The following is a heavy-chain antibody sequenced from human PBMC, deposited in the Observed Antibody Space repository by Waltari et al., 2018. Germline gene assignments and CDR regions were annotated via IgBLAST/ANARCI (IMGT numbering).Heavy chain of an antibody. J-gene: IGHJ3*02. CDR1: GFTFSSYG. Sequence: QVQLVESGGGVVQPGRSLRLSCAASGFTFSSYGMNWVRQAPGKGLEWVAVIWYDGSNKYYADSVKGRFTISRDNSKNTLYLQMNSLRAEDTAMYYCAKDLGVGATGAFDIWGQGTMVTVSS. D-gene: IGHD1-26*01. V-gene: IGHV3-30*18. CDR2: IWYDGSNK. CDR3: AKDLGVGATGAFDI.